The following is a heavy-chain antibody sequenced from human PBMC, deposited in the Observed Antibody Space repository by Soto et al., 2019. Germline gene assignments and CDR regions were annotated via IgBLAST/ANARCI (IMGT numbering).Heavy chain of an antibody. J-gene: IGHJ5*02. CDR1: GGSISSGGYS. D-gene: IGHD6-13*01. Sequence: SETLSLTCAVSGGSISSGGYSWSWIRQPPGKGLERIGYNYHSGSNYYNPSLKRRVTISVDRSKNQFSLKLSSVTAADTAVYYCARQTSSSWPNWFDPWGQGTLVTVSS. V-gene: IGHV4-30-2*01. CDR3: ARQTSSSWPNWFDP. CDR2: NYHSGSN.